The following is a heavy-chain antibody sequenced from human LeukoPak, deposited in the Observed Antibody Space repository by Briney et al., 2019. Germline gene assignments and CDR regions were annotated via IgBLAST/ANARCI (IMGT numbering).Heavy chain of an antibody. J-gene: IGHJ4*02. Sequence: PGGSLRLSCAASGFTFSSYGMHWVRQAPGKGLEWVAFVRYDGSNKYYADSVKGRFTISRDSSKNTLYLQMNSLRPEDTAVYYCALNPDYYGSGSFDYWGQGTLVTVSS. CDR3: ALNPDYYGSGSFDY. CDR1: GFTFSSYG. V-gene: IGHV3-30*02. D-gene: IGHD3-10*01. CDR2: VRYDGSNK.